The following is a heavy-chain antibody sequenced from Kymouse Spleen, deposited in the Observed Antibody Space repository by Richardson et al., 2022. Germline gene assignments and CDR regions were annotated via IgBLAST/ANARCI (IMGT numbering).Heavy chain of an antibody. CDR3: AKGPMVRGVIIDDY. CDR1: GFTFSSYG. D-gene: IGHD3-10*01. V-gene: IGHV3-30*18. Sequence: QVQLVESGGGVVQPGRSLRLSCAASGFTFSSYGMHWVRQAPGKGLEWVAVISYDGSNKYYADSVKGRFTISRDNSKNTLYLQMNSLRAEDTAVYYCAKGPMVRGVIIDDYWGQGTLVTVSS. J-gene: IGHJ4*02. CDR2: ISYDGSNK.